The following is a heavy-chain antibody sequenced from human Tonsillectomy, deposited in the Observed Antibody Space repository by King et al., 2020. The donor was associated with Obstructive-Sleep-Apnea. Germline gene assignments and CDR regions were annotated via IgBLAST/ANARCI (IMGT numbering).Heavy chain of an antibody. CDR1: GFTFSNYP. D-gene: IGHD5-18*01. CDR3: AKYIAMGRDYYYGMDV. V-gene: IGHV3-21*06. Sequence: VQLVESGGGLVKPGGSLRLSCAASGFTFSNYPMNWVRQAPGKGLEWVSSISGRSRYLYYADSVKGRFTISRDNAKNSLYLQMNSLRAEDTAVYYCAKYIAMGRDYYYGMDVWGLGTTVTVSS. CDR2: ISGRSRYL. J-gene: IGHJ6*02.